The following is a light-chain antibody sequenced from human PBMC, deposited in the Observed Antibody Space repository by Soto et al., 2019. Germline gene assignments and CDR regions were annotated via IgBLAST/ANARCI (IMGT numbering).Light chain of an antibody. J-gene: IGKJ1*01. CDR3: MQALQTPPT. V-gene: IGKV2-28*01. CDR2: LGS. CDR1: QSLLHSNGYNY. Sequence: VMRHCPLSLPVTPGEPASISCRSSQSLLHSNGYNYLDWYLQKPGQSPQLLIYLGSNRASGVPDRISGSGSGTDYTLEISRVEAEDVGVYYCMQALQTPPTFGQATKVDI.